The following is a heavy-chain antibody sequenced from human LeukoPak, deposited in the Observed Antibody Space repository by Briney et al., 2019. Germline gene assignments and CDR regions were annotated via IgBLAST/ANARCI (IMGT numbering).Heavy chain of an antibody. Sequence: PGGSLRLSCAASGFTFSRYGMHWVRQAPGKGLEWVAVISYDGSNKYYADSVKGRFTISRDNSKNTLYLQMNSLRAEDTAVYYCAKGIAARLPFVDVWGQGTTVTVSS. CDR2: ISYDGSNK. CDR3: AKGIAARLPFVDV. J-gene: IGHJ6*02. D-gene: IGHD6-6*01. CDR1: GFTFSRYG. V-gene: IGHV3-30*18.